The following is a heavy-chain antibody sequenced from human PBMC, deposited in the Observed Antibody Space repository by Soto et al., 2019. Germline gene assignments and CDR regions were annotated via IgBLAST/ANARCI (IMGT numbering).Heavy chain of an antibody. D-gene: IGHD2-21*02. CDR3: ARAWVVVTAPDY. V-gene: IGHV1-8*01. CDR1: GYTFTSYD. J-gene: IGHJ4*02. Sequence: GASVKVSCKASGYTFTSYDINWVRQATGQGLEWMGWMNPNSGNTGYAQKFQGRVTMTRNTSISTVYMELSSLRSEDTAVYYCARAWVVVTAPDYWGQGTLVTVSS. CDR2: MNPNSGNT.